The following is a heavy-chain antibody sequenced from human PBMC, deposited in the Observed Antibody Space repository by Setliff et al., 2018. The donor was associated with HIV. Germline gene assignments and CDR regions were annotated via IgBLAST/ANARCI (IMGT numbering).Heavy chain of an antibody. CDR3: ARGLRAYLGY. CDR2: IDPKSGNT. J-gene: IGHJ4*02. D-gene: IGHD1-26*01. Sequence: ASVKVSCKTAEYTSASYVINWVRQAAGQGLEWMGWIDPKSGNTGYAQEFQGRVTMTRNTSISTAYMELISLTSDDTAIYFCARGLRAYLGYWGQGTLVTV. V-gene: IGHV1-8*01. CDR1: EYTSASYV.